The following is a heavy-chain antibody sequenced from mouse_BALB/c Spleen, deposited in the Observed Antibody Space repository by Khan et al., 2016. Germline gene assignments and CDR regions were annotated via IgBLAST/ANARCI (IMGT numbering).Heavy chain of an antibody. CDR2: ISYSGST. J-gene: IGHJ4*01. V-gene: IGHV3-8*02. D-gene: IGHD2-1*01. CDR3: ARCSGNCVAGTVDS. Sequence: EVQLQESGPSLVKPSQTLSLTCSVTGDSITSGYWNWIRKFPGNKLEYMGYISYSGSTYYNPSLKSRISITRDTSKNQYYLQLNSVTTEDTATYYLARCSGNCVAGTVDSWGQGTSVTVSS. CDR1: GDSITSGY.